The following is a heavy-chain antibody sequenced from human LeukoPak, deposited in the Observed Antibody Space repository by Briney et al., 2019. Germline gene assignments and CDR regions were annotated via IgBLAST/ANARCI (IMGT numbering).Heavy chain of an antibody. Sequence: PSETLSLTCTVSGGSISSYYWSWIRQPAGKGLEWIGRIYTSGSTNYNPSLKSRVTISVDTSKNQFSLKLSSVTAADTAVYYCARDPRIAAAGTSWFDPWGQGTLVTVSS. CDR2: IYTSGST. CDR3: ARDPRIAAAGTSWFDP. J-gene: IGHJ5*02. D-gene: IGHD6-13*01. CDR1: GGSISSYY. V-gene: IGHV4-4*07.